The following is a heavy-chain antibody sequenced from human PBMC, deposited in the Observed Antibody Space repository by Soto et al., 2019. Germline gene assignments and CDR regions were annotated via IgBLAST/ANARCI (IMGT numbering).Heavy chain of an antibody. CDR2: IYASGSP. CDR3: ARGVGSSPPRY. CDR1: GGSISVYY. J-gene: IGHJ4*02. Sequence: QVQLQESGPGQVKPSETLSLTCTISGGSISVYYWSWVRQPPGHELEWIGYIYASGSPYYNPSLRRRVTNSADTSKNQISLKLTSPTAADTAVYYCARGVGSSPPRYWGRGTLVTVSS. D-gene: IGHD1-26*01. V-gene: IGHV4-59*01.